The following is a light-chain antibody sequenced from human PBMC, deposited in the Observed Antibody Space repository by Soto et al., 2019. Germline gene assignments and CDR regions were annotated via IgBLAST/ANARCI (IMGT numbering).Light chain of an antibody. V-gene: IGKV3-20*01. Sequence: IVMTQSPATLSVSPGERVTLSCRASQNINSNLAWYQQKPGQAPRLLIYGASNRATGIPDRFSGSGSGTDFTLTISRLEPEDFAVYYCQQYDSSPRTFGQGTKVDIK. CDR1: QNINSN. J-gene: IGKJ1*01. CDR2: GAS. CDR3: QQYDSSPRT.